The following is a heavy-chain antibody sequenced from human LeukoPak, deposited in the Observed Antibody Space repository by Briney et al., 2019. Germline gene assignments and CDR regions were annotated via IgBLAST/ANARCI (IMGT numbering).Heavy chain of an antibody. CDR1: GFTFSSYA. CDR3: ARVAGRGADYGDYGELDY. D-gene: IGHD4-17*01. V-gene: IGHV3-30*04. CDR2: ISYDGSNK. J-gene: IGHJ4*02. Sequence: GGSLRLSCAASGFTFSSYAMHWVRQAPGKGLEWVAVISYDGSNKYYADSVKGRFTISRDNSKNTLYLQMNSLRAEDTAVYYCARVAGRGADYGDYGELDYWGQGTLVTVSS.